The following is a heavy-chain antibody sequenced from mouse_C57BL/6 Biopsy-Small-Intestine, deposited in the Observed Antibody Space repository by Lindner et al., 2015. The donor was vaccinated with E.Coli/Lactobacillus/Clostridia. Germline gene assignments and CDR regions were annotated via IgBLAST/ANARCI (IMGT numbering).Heavy chain of an antibody. CDR3: ADKGVMGGSCDYYAMYV. D-gene: IGHD1-1*01. J-gene: IGHJ1*01. V-gene: IGHV1-53*01. Sequence: SVKVSCKASGGTFSSYSISWVRQAPGQGLEWMGRIIPILGRAKYAQKFQGRVTITADKSTSTVYMELSSLSSDDTAVYYCADKGVMGGSCDYYAMYVWGQGTTVTVSS. CDR1: GGTFSSYS. CDR2: IIPILGRA.